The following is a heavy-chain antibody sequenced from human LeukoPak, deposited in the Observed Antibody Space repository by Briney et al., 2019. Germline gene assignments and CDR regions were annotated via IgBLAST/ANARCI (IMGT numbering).Heavy chain of an antibody. J-gene: IGHJ3*02. Sequence: ASVKVSCRASGYTFTSYYMHWVRQAPGQGLEWMGIINPSGGSTSYAQKFQDRVTMTRDTSTSTVYMELSSLRSEDTAVYYCAREENCSGGSCYSEWAYAFDIWGQGTMVTVSS. CDR3: AREENCSGGSCYSEWAYAFDI. D-gene: IGHD2-15*01. CDR1: GYTFTSYY. CDR2: INPSGGST. V-gene: IGHV1-46*01.